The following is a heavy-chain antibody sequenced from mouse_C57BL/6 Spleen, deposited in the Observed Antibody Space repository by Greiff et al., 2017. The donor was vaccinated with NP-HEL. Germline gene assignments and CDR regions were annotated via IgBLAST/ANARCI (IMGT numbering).Heavy chain of an antibody. V-gene: IGHV1-72*01. CDR3: AREGGGLYYDYDGNAMDY. CDR1: GYTFTSYW. Sequence: QVQLQQPGAELVKPGASVKLSCKASGYTFTSYWMHWVKQRPGRGLEWIGRIDPNSGGTKYNEKFKSKATLTVDKPSRTAYMQLSSLTSEDSAVYYCAREGGGLYYDYDGNAMDYWGQGTSVTVSS. J-gene: IGHJ4*01. CDR2: IDPNSGGT. D-gene: IGHD2-4*01.